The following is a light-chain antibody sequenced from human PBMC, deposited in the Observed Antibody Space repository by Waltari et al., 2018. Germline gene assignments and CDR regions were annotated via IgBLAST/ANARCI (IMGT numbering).Light chain of an antibody. V-gene: IGKV3-11*01. CDR2: DAP. Sequence: EIVLTQSPATPPLSPGESATLSCRAIQTVKTYLAWYQQKPCQTPRLLILDAPSRSTGVPGKFRGSGCGTDFTLPVSNLEPEDFAVYYCQQRCSWPYTFGLGTRIDIK. CDR3: QQRCSWPYT. CDR1: QTVKTY. J-gene: IGKJ2*01.